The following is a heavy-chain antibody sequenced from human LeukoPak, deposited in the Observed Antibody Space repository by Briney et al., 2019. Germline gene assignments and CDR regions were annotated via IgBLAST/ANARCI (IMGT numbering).Heavy chain of an antibody. V-gene: IGHV4-61*02. CDR3: ARLSSRRFPPTYSFDRRNYFDY. CDR2: IYTSGST. CDR1: GGSISSGSYY. D-gene: IGHD3-22*01. J-gene: IGHJ4*02. Sequence: SETLSLTCTVSGGSISSGSYYWSWIRQPAGKGLEWIGRIYTSGSTNYNPSLRSRVTISLDKSKNQFSLKLSSVTAADTAVYYCARLSSRRFPPTYSFDRRNYFDYWGQGTLVTVSS.